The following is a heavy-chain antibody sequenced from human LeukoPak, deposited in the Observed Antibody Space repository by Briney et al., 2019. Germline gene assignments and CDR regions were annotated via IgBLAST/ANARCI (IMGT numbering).Heavy chain of an antibody. CDR2: IKQDGGEK. Sequence: GGFLRLSCAASGFTFSSYWMSWVRQAPGKGLEWVANIKQDGGEKCYVDSVKGRFTISRDNAKNSLYLQMNSLRAEDTAVYYCARCRVPFDYWGQGTLVTVSS. D-gene: IGHD1-1*01. CDR3: ARCRVPFDY. V-gene: IGHV3-7*01. CDR1: GFTFSSYW. J-gene: IGHJ4*02.